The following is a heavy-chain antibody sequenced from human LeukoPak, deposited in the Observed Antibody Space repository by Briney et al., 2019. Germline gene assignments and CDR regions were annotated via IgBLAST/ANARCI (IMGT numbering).Heavy chain of an antibody. J-gene: IGHJ6*03. D-gene: IGHD3/OR15-3a*01. Sequence: GGSRRLSCAASGFTFSSYGMHWVRQAPGKGLEWVAVISYDGSNKYYADSVKGRLTISRDNSKNTLYLQMNSLRAEDTAVYYCAKEGTQDYYYYYMDVWGKGTTVTISS. V-gene: IGHV3-30*18. CDR1: GFTFSSYG. CDR2: ISYDGSNK. CDR3: AKEGTQDYYYYYMDV.